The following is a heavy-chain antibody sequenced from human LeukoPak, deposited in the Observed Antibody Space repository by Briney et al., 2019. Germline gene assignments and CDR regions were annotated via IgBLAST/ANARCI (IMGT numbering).Heavy chain of an antibody. D-gene: IGHD6-19*01. CDR3: ARLSYSSGGY. CDR1: GYSISSGYY. J-gene: IGHJ4*02. CDR2: IYHSGST. V-gene: IGHV4-38-2*01. Sequence: KPSETLSLTCAVSGYSISSGYYWGWIRQPPGKGLEWIGGIYHSGSTYYNPSLKSRVTISVDTSKNQFSLKLSSVTAADTAVYYCARLSYSSGGYWGQGTLITVSS.